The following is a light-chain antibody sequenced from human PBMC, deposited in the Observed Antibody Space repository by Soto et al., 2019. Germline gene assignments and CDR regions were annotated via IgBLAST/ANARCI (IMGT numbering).Light chain of an antibody. V-gene: IGLV4-60*02. CDR1: SGHSSYI. J-gene: IGLJ2*01. CDR3: ETWDSNTRV. Sequence: QLVLTQSSSASASLGSSVKLTCTLSSGHSSYIIAWHHQQPGKAPRYLMKLEGSGSYNKGSGVPDRFSGSSSGADRYLTISTLQFEDEANYYCETWDSNTRVFGGGPKL. CDR2: LEGSGSY.